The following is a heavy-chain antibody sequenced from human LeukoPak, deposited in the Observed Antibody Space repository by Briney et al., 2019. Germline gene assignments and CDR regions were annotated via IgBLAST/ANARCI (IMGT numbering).Heavy chain of an antibody. J-gene: IGHJ4*02. D-gene: IGHD2-15*01. CDR1: GYTFTSYG. Sequence: ASVKVSCKASGYTFTSYGISWVRQAPGQGREWMGWISAYNGNTNSAQTLQGRVTMTTDTSTSTAYMELRSLRSDDTAVYYCARDFSGALEYWGQGTLVTVSS. CDR2: ISAYNGNT. CDR3: ARDFSGALEY. V-gene: IGHV1-18*01.